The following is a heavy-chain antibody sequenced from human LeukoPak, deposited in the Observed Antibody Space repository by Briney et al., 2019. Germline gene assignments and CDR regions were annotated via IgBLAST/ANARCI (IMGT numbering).Heavy chain of an antibody. D-gene: IGHD6-6*01. CDR1: GFIFSSYW. CDR3: AISSSIAADPLGY. J-gene: IGHJ4*02. Sequence: PGGSLRLSCAASGFIFSSYWMTWVRQAPGKGLEWVANIKQAGSENSYVDSVKGRFTISRDNAKNSLYLQMNSLRAEDTAVYYCAISSSIAADPLGYWGQGTLVTVSS. V-gene: IGHV3-7*01. CDR2: IKQAGSEN.